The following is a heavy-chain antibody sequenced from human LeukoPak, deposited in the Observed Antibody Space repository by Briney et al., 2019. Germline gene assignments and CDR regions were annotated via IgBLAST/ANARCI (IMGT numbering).Heavy chain of an antibody. CDR2: IKSKTDGETT. V-gene: IGHV3-15*01. J-gene: IGHJ4*02. CDR1: GFTFTNAW. CDR3: TTDLGTYYHGSQRLIPIDY. D-gene: IGHD3-10*01. Sequence: PGGSLRLSCADSGFTFTNAWMSRVRQAPGKGLEWIGRIKSKTDGETTNYAEPVRGRFTISRDDSKSAVYLQMNSLKIEDTAVYYCTTDLGTYYHGSQRLIPIDYWGQGTLVTVSS.